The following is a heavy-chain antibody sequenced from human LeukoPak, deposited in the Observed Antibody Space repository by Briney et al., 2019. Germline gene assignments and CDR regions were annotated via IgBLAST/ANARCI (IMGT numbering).Heavy chain of an antibody. V-gene: IGHV1-69*13. D-gene: IGHD5-12*01. CDR2: IIPIFGTA. Sequence: ASVKVSCKASGGTFSSYAISWVRQAPGQGLEWMGGIIPIFGTANYAQKFQGGVTITADESTSTAYMELSSLRSEDTAVYYCARDLGYDLYYYYGMDVWGQGTTVTVSS. J-gene: IGHJ6*02. CDR3: ARDLGYDLYYYYGMDV. CDR1: GGTFSSYA.